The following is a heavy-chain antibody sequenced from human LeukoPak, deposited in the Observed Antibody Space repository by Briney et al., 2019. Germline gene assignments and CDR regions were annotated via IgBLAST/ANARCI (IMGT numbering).Heavy chain of an antibody. Sequence: ASVKVSCKASGYTFTSYDINWVRQATGQGLEWMGWMNPNSGNTGYAQKFQGRVTMTEDTSTDTAYMELSSLRSDDTAVYYCARDGNGAYVGATFNWFDPWGQGTLVTVSS. J-gene: IGHJ5*02. D-gene: IGHD1-26*01. CDR3: ARDGNGAYVGATFNWFDP. V-gene: IGHV1-8*01. CDR1: GYTFTSYD. CDR2: MNPNSGNT.